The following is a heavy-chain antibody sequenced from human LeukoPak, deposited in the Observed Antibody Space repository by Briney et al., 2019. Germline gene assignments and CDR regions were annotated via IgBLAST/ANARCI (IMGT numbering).Heavy chain of an antibody. V-gene: IGHV3-30*18. CDR1: GFTFSSYG. J-gene: IGHJ6*02. Sequence: SGGSLRLSCAASGFTFSSYGMHWVRQAPGKGLEWVALIPFDGSNKFYADPVKGRFTISRDNSKNTLYLQMNSLRAEDTAVYYCAKDGSSYYYYGMDVWGQGTTVTVSS. CDR2: IPFDGSNK. D-gene: IGHD2-2*03. CDR3: AKDGSSYYYYGMDV.